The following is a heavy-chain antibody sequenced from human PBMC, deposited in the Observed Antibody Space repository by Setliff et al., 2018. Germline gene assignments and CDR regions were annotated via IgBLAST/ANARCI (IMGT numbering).Heavy chain of an antibody. J-gene: IGHJ2*01. CDR3: STLSSEDTAVYYCAREVYDILTGYSYWYFDL. D-gene: IGHD3-9*01. V-gene: IGHV4-39*07. Sequence: PSETLSLTCTVSGGSISSRSYYWGWNRQPPGKGLEWIGSIYYSGSTYYKPSLKSRVTISVDTSKNQFSLKLSSVTAASTVFMELSTLSSEDTAVYYCAREVYDILTGYSYWYFDLWGRGTLVTVS. CDR2: IYYSGST. CDR1: GGSISSRSYY.